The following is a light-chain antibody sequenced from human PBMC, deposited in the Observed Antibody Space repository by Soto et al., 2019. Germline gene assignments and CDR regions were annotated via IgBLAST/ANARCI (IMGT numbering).Light chain of an antibody. V-gene: IGKV1-5*03. J-gene: IGKJ1*01. CDR2: KAS. CDR3: QQYNTYSRT. Sequence: DSQMTQSPSTLSSSVGDRVSITCRASQSISTYLAWYQQKPGKAPKLLIYKASSLGSGVPSRFSGSGSGAEFTLTISSLQPDDFATYYCQQYNTYSRTFGQGTKVDIK. CDR1: QSISTY.